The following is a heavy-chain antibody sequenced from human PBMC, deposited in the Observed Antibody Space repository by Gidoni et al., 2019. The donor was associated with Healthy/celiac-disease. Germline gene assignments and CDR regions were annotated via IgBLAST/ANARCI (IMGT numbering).Heavy chain of an antibody. CDR3: ADDANYCSGGSCYDL. D-gene: IGHD2-15*01. CDR1: GGTFSSYA. V-gene: IGHV1-69*04. CDR2: IIPILGIA. Sequence: QVQLVQSGAEVKKPGSSVKVSCKASGGTFSSYAISWVRQAPGQGLEWMGRIIPILGIANYEQKFQGRVTITADKSTSTAYMELSSLRSEDTAVYYCADDANYCSGGSCYDLWGQGTLVTVSS. J-gene: IGHJ4*02.